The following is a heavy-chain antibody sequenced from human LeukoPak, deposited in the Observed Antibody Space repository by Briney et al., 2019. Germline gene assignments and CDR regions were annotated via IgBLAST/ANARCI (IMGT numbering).Heavy chain of an antibody. V-gene: IGHV4-34*01. CDR3: ARDRVVATISD. D-gene: IGHD5-24*01. Sequence: LETLSLTCAVYGGSFSGYYWSWIRQPPGKGLEWIGEINHSGSTNYNPSLKSRVTISVDTSKNQFSLKLSSVTAADTAVYYCARDRVVATISDWGQGTLVTVSS. CDR2: INHSGST. J-gene: IGHJ4*02. CDR1: GGSFSGYY.